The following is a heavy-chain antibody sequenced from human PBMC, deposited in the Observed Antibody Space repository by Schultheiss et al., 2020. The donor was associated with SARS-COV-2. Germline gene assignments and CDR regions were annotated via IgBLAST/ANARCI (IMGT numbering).Heavy chain of an antibody. J-gene: IGHJ4*02. CDR2: IIPILGIA. CDR1: GYTFTSYY. D-gene: IGHD2-15*01. Sequence: SVKVSCKASGYTFTSYYMHWVRQALGQGLEWMGRIIPILGIANYAQKFQGRVTITADKSTSTAYMELSSLRSEDTAVYYCARAAYCSGGSCEKAASETLDYWGQGTLVTVSS. V-gene: IGHV1-69*04. CDR3: ARAAYCSGGSCEKAASETLDY.